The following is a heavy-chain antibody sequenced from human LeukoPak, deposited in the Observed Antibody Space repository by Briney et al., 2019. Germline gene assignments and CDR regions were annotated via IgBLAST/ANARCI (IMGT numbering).Heavy chain of an antibody. CDR3: AKLLFWSGYNDAFDI. CDR1: GFTFSNYA. CDR2: IRHDGSIK. Sequence: GGSLRLSCAASGFTFSNYAMNWVRRAPGKGLEWVAFIRHDGSIKYYADSVKGRFTISRDNSKNTLYLQMNRLRPEDTAVYSCAKLLFWSGYNDAFDIWGQGTMVIVSS. D-gene: IGHD3-3*01. J-gene: IGHJ3*02. V-gene: IGHV3-30*02.